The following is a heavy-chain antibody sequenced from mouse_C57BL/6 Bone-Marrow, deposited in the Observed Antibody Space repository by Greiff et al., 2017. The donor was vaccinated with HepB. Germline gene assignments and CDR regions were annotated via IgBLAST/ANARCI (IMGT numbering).Heavy chain of an antibody. CDR2: IDPETGGT. J-gene: IGHJ4*01. CDR1: GYTFTDYE. V-gene: IGHV1-15*01. Sequence: VQLQQSGAELVRPGASVTLSCKASGYTFTDYEMHWVKQTPVHGLEWIGAIDPETGGTAYNQKFKGKAILTADKSSSTAYMELRSLTSEDSAVYYCTRRGGITTVVGDYYAMDYWGQGTSVTVSS. CDR3: TRRGGITTVVGDYYAMDY. D-gene: IGHD1-1*01.